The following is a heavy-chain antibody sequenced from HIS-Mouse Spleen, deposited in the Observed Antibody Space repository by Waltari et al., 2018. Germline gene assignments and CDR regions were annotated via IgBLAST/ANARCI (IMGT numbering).Heavy chain of an antibody. J-gene: IGHJ4*02. CDR1: GFNFGSYG. CDR3: AKDKHHAFDY. CDR2: ISYDGSNK. V-gene: IGHV3-30*18. Sequence: QVQLVESGGGGVQPGRSLRPPCAAPGFNFGSYGMHWVCQAPGKGLKWVAVISYDGSNKYYADSVKGRFTISRDNSKNTLYLQMNSLRAEDTAVYYCAKDKHHAFDYWGQGTLVTVSS.